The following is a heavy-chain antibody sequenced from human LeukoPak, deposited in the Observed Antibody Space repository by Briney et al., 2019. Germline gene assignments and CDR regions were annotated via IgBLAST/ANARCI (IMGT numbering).Heavy chain of an antibody. J-gene: IGHJ4*02. CDR3: ARHLFQAGLSSFDY. V-gene: IGHV4-30-2*01. CDR1: GGSISSGGYY. D-gene: IGHD3-16*02. Sequence: SETLSLTCTVSGGSISSGGYYWSWIRQPPGKGLEWIGYIYHSGSTYYNPSLKSRVTISVDRSKNQFSLKLSSVTAADTAVYYCARHLFQAGLSSFDYWGQGTLVSVSS. CDR2: IYHSGST.